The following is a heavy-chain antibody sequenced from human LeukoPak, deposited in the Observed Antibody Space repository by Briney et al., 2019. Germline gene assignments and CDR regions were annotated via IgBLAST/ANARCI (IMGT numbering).Heavy chain of an antibody. CDR3: ARQRYYDSSGYPGDAFDI. Sequence: PSETLSLTCTVSGGSISSYYWSWIRQPPGKGLEWIGYIYYSGSTNYNPSLKSRVTISVDTSKNQFSLKLSSVTAADTAVYYCARQRYYDSSGYPGDAFDIWGQGTMVTVSS. V-gene: IGHV4-59*08. CDR1: GGSISSYY. J-gene: IGHJ3*02. D-gene: IGHD3-22*01. CDR2: IYYSGST.